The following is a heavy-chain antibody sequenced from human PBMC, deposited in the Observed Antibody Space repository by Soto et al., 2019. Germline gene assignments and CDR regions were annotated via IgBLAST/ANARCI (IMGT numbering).Heavy chain of an antibody. Sequence: SETLSLTCTVSGDSIITSSYYWGWIRQPPGKGLEWIGSIYFSGSIYYSPSLKSRVTISVDTSKNQFSLKLTSVTATDTAAYYCARLQYCGTTRCNIGGVYFDYWGQGTLVTVSS. V-gene: IGHV4-39*01. CDR3: ARLQYCGTTRCNIGGVYFDY. D-gene: IGHD3-16*01. CDR2: IYFSGSI. CDR1: GDSIITSSYY. J-gene: IGHJ4*02.